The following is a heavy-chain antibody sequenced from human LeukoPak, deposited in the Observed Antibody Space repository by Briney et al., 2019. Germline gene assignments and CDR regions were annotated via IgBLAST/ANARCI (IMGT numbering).Heavy chain of an antibody. CDR2: INTNSGDT. CDR1: GYSFTGYY. D-gene: IGHD6-13*01. J-gene: IGHJ4*02. V-gene: IGHV1-2*02. CDR3: AREAFTAGHFFDL. Sequence: GASVKVSCKASGYSFTGYYIHWVRQAPGQGLEWMRRINTNSGDTNYEQKFQGRVSITRDTSITTAYMEVSRLTSDDTAVYYCAREAFTAGHFFDLWGQGSLVTVSS.